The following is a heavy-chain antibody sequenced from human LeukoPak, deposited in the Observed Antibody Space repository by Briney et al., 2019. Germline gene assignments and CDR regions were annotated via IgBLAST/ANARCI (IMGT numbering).Heavy chain of an antibody. Sequence: SGGSLRLSCAASGFTFSSYAMSWVRQAPGKGLEWVSAISGSGGSTYYADSVKGRFTISRGNSKNTLYLQMNSLRAEDTAVYYCAKEEYSSSGTDWFDPWGQGTLVTVSS. CDR1: GFTFSSYA. CDR2: ISGSGGST. V-gene: IGHV3-23*01. CDR3: AKEEYSSSGTDWFDP. D-gene: IGHD6-13*01. J-gene: IGHJ5*02.